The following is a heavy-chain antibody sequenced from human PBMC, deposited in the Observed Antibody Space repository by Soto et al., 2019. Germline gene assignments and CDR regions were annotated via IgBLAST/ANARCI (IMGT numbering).Heavy chain of an antibody. CDR3: ARDDGDTAMVWGGMDV. CDR1: GGTFSSYA. V-gene: IGHV1-69*06. Sequence: QVQLVQSGAEVKKPGSSVKVSCKASGGTFSSYAISWVRQAPGQGLEWMGGIIPIFGTANYAQKFQGRVTSTADKSTSTAYMELSSLRSEDTAVYYCARDDGDTAMVWGGMDVWGQGTTVTVSS. D-gene: IGHD5-18*01. CDR2: IIPIFGTA. J-gene: IGHJ6*02.